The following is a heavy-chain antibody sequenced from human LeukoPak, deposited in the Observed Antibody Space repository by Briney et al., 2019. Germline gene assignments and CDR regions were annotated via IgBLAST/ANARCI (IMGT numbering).Heavy chain of an antibody. V-gene: IGHV1-8*01. CDR3: ARAYSSSWYFVFYYFDY. J-gene: IGHJ4*02. D-gene: IGHD6-13*01. Sequence: ASVKVSCKASGYTFTSYDINWVRQATGQGLEWMGWMNPNSGNTGYAQKFQGRVTMTRNTSISTAYMELSSLRSEDTAVYYCARAYSSSWYFVFYYFDYWGQGTLVTVSS. CDR2: MNPNSGNT. CDR1: GYTFTSYD.